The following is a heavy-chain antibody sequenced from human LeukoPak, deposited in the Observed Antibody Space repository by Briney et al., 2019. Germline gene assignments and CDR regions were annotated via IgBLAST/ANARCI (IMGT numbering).Heavy chain of an antibody. CDR3: ARSLRSIAARNDAFDI. V-gene: IGHV3-11*04. CDR1: GFTVSTND. J-gene: IGHJ3*02. CDR2: ISSSGSTI. D-gene: IGHD6-6*01. Sequence: GGSLRLSCAASGFTVSTNDMSWIRQAPGKGLEWVSYISSSGSTIYYADSVKGRFTISRDNAKNSLYLQMNSLRAEDTAVYYCARSLRSIAARNDAFDIWGQGTMVTVSS.